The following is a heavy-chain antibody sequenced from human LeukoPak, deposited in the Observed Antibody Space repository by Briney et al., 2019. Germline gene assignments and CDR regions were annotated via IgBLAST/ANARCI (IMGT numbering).Heavy chain of an antibody. CDR3: ACMIVATRNDY. CDR2: IYYSGST. V-gene: IGHV4-31*03. Sequence: SETLSLTCTVSGGSISSGGYYWSWIRQHPGKGLEWIGYIYYSGSTYYNPSLKSRVTISVDTSKNQFSLKLSSVTAADTVVYYCACMIVATRNDYWGQGTLVTVSS. D-gene: IGHD5-12*01. CDR1: GGSISSGGYY. J-gene: IGHJ4*02.